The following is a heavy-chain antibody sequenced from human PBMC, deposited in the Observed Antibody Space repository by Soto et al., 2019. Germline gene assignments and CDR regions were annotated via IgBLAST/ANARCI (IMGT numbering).Heavy chain of an antibody. V-gene: IGHV1-69*01. Sequence: QVQLVQSGAEVKKPGSSMKVSCKASGGTFGSYAFSWVRQAPGQGLEWMGGIIPVSGAAHYAQKFQGRVTITADESTSTASMELSSLSSQDTAVYYCATALGCRSTSCTLDYWGQGTRVIVSS. CDR1: GGTFGSYA. D-gene: IGHD2-2*01. J-gene: IGHJ4*02. CDR2: IIPVSGAA. CDR3: ATALGCRSTSCTLDY.